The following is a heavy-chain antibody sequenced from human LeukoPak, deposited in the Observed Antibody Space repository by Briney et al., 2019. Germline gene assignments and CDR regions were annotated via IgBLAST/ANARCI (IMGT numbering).Heavy chain of an antibody. J-gene: IGHJ4*02. V-gene: IGHV3-23*01. CDR2: ISGSGTGT. CDR1: GFTFSSYA. Sequence: PGGSLRLSCASSGFTFSSYAMSWVRQAPGKGLEWVSTISGSGTGTYYAVSVKGRFTISRDNSKYTLYLQMNSLRADDTGVYYCAKGGYSSGWRNYFDYWGQGTLVTVSS. CDR3: AKGGYSSGWRNYFDY. D-gene: IGHD6-19*01.